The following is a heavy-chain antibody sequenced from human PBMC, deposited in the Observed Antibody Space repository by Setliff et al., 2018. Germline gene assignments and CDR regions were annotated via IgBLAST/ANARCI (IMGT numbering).Heavy chain of an antibody. D-gene: IGHD3-10*01. CDR2: ISGSGGST. V-gene: IGHV3-23*01. Sequence: PGGSLRLSCAASGFTFSSYAMSWVRQAPGKGLEWVSAISGSGGSTYYADSVKGRFTISRDNSKNTLYLQMNSLRAEDTAVYYCAKNGFGVVALGVNNWFDPWCQGTLVTVSS. CDR1: GFTFSSYA. CDR3: AKNGFGVVALGVNNWFDP. J-gene: IGHJ5*02.